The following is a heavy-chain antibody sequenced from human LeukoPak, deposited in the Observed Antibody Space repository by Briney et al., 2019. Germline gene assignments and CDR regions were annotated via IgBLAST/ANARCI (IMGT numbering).Heavy chain of an antibody. CDR1: GGSFSGYY. CDR3: ARDVDY. J-gene: IGHJ4*02. V-gene: IGHV4-34*01. CDR2: INHSGST. Sequence: SETLSLTCAVYGGSFSGYYWSWIRQPPGKGLEWIGEINHSGSTNYNPSLKSRVTISVDTSKNQFSLKLSSVTAADTAVYYCARDVDYWGQGTLVTVSS.